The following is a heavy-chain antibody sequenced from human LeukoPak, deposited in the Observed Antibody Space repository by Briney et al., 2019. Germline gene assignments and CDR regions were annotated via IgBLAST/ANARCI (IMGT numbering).Heavy chain of an antibody. D-gene: IGHD6-13*01. Sequence: PGRSLRLSCAASGFTFSSYGMHWVRQAPGKGLEWVAVIWYDGSNKYYADSVKGRFTISRDNSKNTLYLQMNSLRAEDTAAYYCARDGYSSSWYGEVLYYFDYWGQGTLVTVSS. CDR1: GFTFSSYG. CDR2: IWYDGSNK. CDR3: ARDGYSSSWYGEVLYYFDY. V-gene: IGHV3-33*01. J-gene: IGHJ4*02.